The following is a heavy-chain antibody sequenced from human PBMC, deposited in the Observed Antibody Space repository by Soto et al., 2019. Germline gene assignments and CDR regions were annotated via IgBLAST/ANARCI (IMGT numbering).Heavy chain of an antibody. CDR2: ISGSDDST. V-gene: IGHV3-23*01. D-gene: IGHD6-6*01. CDR3: AKRSSSSPCDY. CDR1: GFTFSSYS. J-gene: IGHJ4*02. Sequence: EVQLLESGGGLVQPGESLRLSCAASGFTFSSYSMSWVRQAPGKGLEWVAGISGSDDSTYYADSVKGRFTISRDNSKNELYLQMNRLRADDTAVYYCAKRSSSSPCDYWGQGTLVTVSS.